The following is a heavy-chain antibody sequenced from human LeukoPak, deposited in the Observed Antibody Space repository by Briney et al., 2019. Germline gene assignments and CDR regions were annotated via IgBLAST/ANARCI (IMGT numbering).Heavy chain of an antibody. J-gene: IGHJ4*02. V-gene: IGHV1-2*06. Sequence: ASVKVSCKASGYTFTGYYIHWARQAPGQGLEWMGRINPNSGGTNYAQKFQGRVTMTRDTSISTAYMELSRLRSDDTAVYYCASPYGSGSSRSDYWGQGTLVTVSS. CDR2: INPNSGGT. CDR1: GYTFTGYY. CDR3: ASPYGSGSSRSDY. D-gene: IGHD3-10*01.